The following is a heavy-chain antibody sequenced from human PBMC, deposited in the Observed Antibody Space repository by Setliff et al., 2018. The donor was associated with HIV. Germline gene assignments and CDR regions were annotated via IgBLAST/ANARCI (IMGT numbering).Heavy chain of an antibody. Sequence: ETLSLTCTVYGGSFSNYYWSWIRQPPGKGLEWIGEINHSGSTNYNPSLKSRVTISIDTSKNQFSLKLSSVTAADTAVYYCARSPSYRSSWEYYFDYWGQGILVTVSS. CDR1: GGSFSNYY. CDR2: INHSGST. J-gene: IGHJ4*02. D-gene: IGHD6-13*01. V-gene: IGHV4-34*01. CDR3: ARSPSYRSSWEYYFDY.